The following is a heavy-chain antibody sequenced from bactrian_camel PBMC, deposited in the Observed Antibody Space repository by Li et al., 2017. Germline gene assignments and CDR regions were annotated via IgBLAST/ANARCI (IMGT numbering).Heavy chain of an antibody. CDR3: AASSTWYCLTTPTSFDF. V-gene: IGHV3S26*01. D-gene: IGHD6*01. J-gene: IGHJ6*01. CDR1: GNTFRRYC. CDR2: LLSSGAT. Sequence: QVQRVESGGGVVQPEGGLGLSWQTSGNTFRRYCMNWFRRAPAKEREAVAGLLSSGATWVAPSMEGRFTISKDNAKNTLYLQMNSLKPEDTAMYYCAASSTWYCLTTPTSFDFWSQGTQVIVS.